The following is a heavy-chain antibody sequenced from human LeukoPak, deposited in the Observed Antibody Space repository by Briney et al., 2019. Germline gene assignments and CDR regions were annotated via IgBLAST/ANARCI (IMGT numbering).Heavy chain of an antibody. CDR3: ARFDILTGYYTRAFDY. D-gene: IGHD3-9*01. V-gene: IGHV4-30-4*01. CDR1: GGSISSGDYY. CDR2: IYYSGST. Sequence: PSETLSLTCTVSGGSISSGDYYWSWIRQPPGKGLEWIGYIYYSGSTYYNPSLKSRVTISVDTSKNQFSLKLSSVTAADTAVYYCARFDILTGYYTRAFDYWGQGTLVTVSS. J-gene: IGHJ4*02.